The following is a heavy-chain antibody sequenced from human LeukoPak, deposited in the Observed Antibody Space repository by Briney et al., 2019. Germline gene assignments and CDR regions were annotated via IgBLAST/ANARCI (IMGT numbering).Heavy chain of an antibody. CDR2: INPNSGGT. CDR3: ARDTGGGSTFMDV. V-gene: IGHV1-2*02. D-gene: IGHD5/OR15-5a*01. Sequence: ASVKVSCKASGYTFTGYSMHWVRQAPGQGLEWMGWINPNSGGTNYAQKFQGRVTMTRDTSISTAYMELSRLRSDDTAVYYCARDTGGGSTFMDVWGQGTTVTVSS. CDR1: GYTFTGYS. J-gene: IGHJ6*02.